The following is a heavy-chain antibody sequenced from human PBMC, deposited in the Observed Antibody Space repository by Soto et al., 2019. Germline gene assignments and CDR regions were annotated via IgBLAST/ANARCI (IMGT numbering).Heavy chain of an antibody. V-gene: IGHV3-73*01. CDR2: IRSKANSYAT. J-gene: IGHJ5*02. Sequence: EVQLVESGGGLVQPGGSLKLSCAASGFTFSGSAMHWVRQASGKGLEWVGRIRSKANSYATAYAASVKGRFTISRDDSKSPAYLQMNSLKTEDTAVYYCTSSYSSIAIWNNWFDPWGQGTLVTVSS. CDR3: TSSYSSIAIWNNWFDP. D-gene: IGHD6-6*01. CDR1: GFTFSGSA.